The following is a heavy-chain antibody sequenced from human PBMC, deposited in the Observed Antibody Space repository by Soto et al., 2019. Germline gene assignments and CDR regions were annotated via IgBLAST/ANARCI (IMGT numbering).Heavy chain of an antibody. J-gene: IGHJ3*02. CDR1: GFTFSSYS. CDR3: ARSPNYDSSGYTSIGAFDI. D-gene: IGHD3-22*01. V-gene: IGHV3-21*01. CDR2: ISSSSSYI. Sequence: GGSLRLSCAASGFTFSSYSMNWVRQAPGKGLEWVSSISSSSSYIYYADSVKGRFTISRDNAKNSLYLQMNSLRAEDTAVYYCARSPNYDSSGYTSIGAFDIWGQGTMVTVSS.